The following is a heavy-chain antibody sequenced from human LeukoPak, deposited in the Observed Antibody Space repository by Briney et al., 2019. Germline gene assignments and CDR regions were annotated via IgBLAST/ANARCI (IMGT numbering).Heavy chain of an antibody. CDR2: IIPILGIA. D-gene: IGHD3-22*01. CDR3: ASPWDSSGYYYYGMDV. Sequence: SVKVSCKASGYTFTSYGISWVRQAPGQGLEWMGRIIPILGIANYAQKFQGRVTITADKSTSTAYMELSSLRSEDTAVYYCASPWDSSGYYYYGMDVWGQGTTVTVSS. V-gene: IGHV1-69*04. J-gene: IGHJ6*02. CDR1: GYTFTSYG.